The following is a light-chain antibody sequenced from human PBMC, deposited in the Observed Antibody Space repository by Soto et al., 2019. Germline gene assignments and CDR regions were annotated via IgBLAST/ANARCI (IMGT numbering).Light chain of an antibody. CDR3: QSYDSSLERV. J-gene: IGLJ1*01. CDR2: GNS. V-gene: IGLV1-40*01. CDR1: SSNIGAGYD. Sequence: QSVLTQPPSVSGAPGQRVTISCTGSSSNIGAGYDVHWYQQLPGKAPKLLIYGNSNRPSGVPDRFSGSKSGTSASLAITGLQAEDEADYYCQSYDSSLERVFGTGTKLTVL.